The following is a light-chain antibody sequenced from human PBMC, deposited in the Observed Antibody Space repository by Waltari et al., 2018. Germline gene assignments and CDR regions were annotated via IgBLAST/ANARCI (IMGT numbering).Light chain of an antibody. J-gene: IGKJ1*01. V-gene: IGKV1-5*03. CDR3: QQYNTYPRT. Sequence: DIQMTQSPSTLSASVGDRVTIICRASQSISTWLAWYQQKPGKAPKLLIYKASTVERGVQSRFSGGGSVTEFTLTISSLQPDDFATYYCQQYNTYPRTFGQGTKVEIK. CDR1: QSISTW. CDR2: KAS.